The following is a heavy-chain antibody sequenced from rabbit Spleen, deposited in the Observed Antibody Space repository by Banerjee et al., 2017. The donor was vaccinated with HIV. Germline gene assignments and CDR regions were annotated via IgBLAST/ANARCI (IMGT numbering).Heavy chain of an antibody. J-gene: IGHJ4*01. Sequence: LEESGGGLVKPGGTLTLTCTVSGFSFSSNWICWVRQAPGKGLEWIACIDTNDGDTDYASWPKGRFTISKPSSTTVTLQMTSLTAADTATYFCARDLPGVIGWNFGWWGPGTLVPVS. CDR2: IDTNDGDT. CDR3: ARDLPGVIGWNFGW. CDR1: GFSFSSNW. V-gene: IGHV1S45*01. D-gene: IGHD1-1*01.